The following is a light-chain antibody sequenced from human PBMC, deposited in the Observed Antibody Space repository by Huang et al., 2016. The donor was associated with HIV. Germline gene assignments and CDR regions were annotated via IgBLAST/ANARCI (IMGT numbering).Light chain of an antibody. Sequence: DIVMTQTPLSLSVTPGQPASMSCKSSQSLLHSDGKTYLFWYLQKPGQSPQLLIYEGSNRFSGVPDRFSGSGSGTDFTLKISRVEAEDVGVYYCMQSIQLPPTFGPGTTVDIK. CDR2: EGS. J-gene: IGKJ3*01. V-gene: IGKV2D-29*02. CDR3: MQSIQLPPT. CDR1: QSLLHSDGKTY.